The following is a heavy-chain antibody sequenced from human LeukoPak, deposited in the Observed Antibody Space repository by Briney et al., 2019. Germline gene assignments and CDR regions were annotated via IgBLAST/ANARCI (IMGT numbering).Heavy chain of an antibody. CDR3: AKAIVATITPLFDY. J-gene: IGHJ4*02. Sequence: PGGSLRLSCAASGFTFSGYAMSWVRQAPGKGLEWVSAISGSGGSTYYADSVKGRFTISRDNPKNTLYLQMNSLRAEDTAVYYCAKAIVATITPLFDYWGQGTLVTVSS. V-gene: IGHV3-23*01. CDR2: ISGSGGST. D-gene: IGHD5-12*01. CDR1: GFTFSGYA.